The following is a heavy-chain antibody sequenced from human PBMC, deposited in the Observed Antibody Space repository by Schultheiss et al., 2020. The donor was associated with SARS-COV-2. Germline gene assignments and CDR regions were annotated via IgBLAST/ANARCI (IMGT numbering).Heavy chain of an antibody. CDR3: ARDRYPYGMDV. V-gene: IGHV4-59*12. Sequence: SETLSLTCTVSGGSISSYYWSWIRQPPGKGLEWIGYIYYSGSTNYNPSLKSRVTMSVDTSKNQFSLKLSSVTAADTAVYYCARDRYPYGMDVWGQGTTVTVSS. D-gene: IGHD1-26*01. CDR1: GGSISSYY. J-gene: IGHJ6*02. CDR2: IYYSGST.